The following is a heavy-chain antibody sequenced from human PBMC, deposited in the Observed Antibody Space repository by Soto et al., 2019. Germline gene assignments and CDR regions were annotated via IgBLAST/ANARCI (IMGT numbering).Heavy chain of an antibody. D-gene: IGHD5-12*01. Sequence: GGSLRLSCAASGFTFSSYSMNWVRQAPGKGLEWVSSISSSSSYIYYADSVKGRFTIPRDNAKNSLYLQMNSLRAEDTAVYYCARGGGYSGYDIDYWGQGTLVTVSS. V-gene: IGHV3-21*01. CDR1: GFTFSSYS. CDR3: ARGGGYSGYDIDY. J-gene: IGHJ4*02. CDR2: ISSSSSYI.